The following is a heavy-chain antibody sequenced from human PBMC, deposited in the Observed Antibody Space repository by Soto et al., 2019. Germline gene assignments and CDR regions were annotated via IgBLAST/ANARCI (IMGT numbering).Heavy chain of an antibody. D-gene: IGHD5-12*01. CDR2: ISSSSSYI. J-gene: IGHJ3*02. V-gene: IGHV3-21*01. CDR1: GFTFSSYS. Sequence: GGSLRLSCAASGFTFSSYSMNWVRQAPGKGLEWVSSISSSSSYIYYADSVKGRFTISRDNAKNSLYLQMNSLRAEDTAVYYCARVHLPWINNDAFDIWGQGTMVTVSS. CDR3: ARVHLPWINNDAFDI.